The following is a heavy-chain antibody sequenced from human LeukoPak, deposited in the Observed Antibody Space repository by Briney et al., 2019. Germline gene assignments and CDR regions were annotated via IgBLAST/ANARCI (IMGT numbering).Heavy chain of an antibody. Sequence: SETLSLTCSVSGVSISTYYWIWIRQPPAKGLEWMGFFSYSGSTKYNPSLKRRVTMSVDTSKNQFSLKLNSVTAADTAVYYCARMYSGTSYYFDYWGQGTLVTVSS. CDR3: ARMYSGTSYYFDY. D-gene: IGHD1-26*01. CDR1: GVSISTYY. V-gene: IGHV4-59*01. J-gene: IGHJ4*02. CDR2: FSYSGST.